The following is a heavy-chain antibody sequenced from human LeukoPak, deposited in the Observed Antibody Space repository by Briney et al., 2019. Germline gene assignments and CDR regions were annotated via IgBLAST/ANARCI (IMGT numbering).Heavy chain of an antibody. CDR1: GFTFSNAW. CDR2: ISGSGGST. Sequence: PGGSLRLSCAASGFTFSNAWMSWVRQAPGKGLEWVSAISGSGGSTYYADSVKGRFTISRDNSKNTLYLQMNSLRAEDTAVYYCAKDVLRFLEWLSPRKGSFDYWGQGTLVTVSS. CDR3: AKDVLRFLEWLSPRKGSFDY. J-gene: IGHJ4*02. D-gene: IGHD3-3*01. V-gene: IGHV3-23*01.